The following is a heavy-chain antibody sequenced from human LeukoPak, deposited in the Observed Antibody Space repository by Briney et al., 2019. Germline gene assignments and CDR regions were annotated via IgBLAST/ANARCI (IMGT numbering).Heavy chain of an antibody. CDR3: ARGGQAKYSSGWYYYYYMDV. V-gene: IGHV3-66*01. D-gene: IGHD6-19*01. CDR2: FYSDGST. CDR1: GFTVSSNY. J-gene: IGHJ6*03. Sequence: PGGSLRLSCAASGFTVSSNYMSWVRQAPGKGLEWVSVFYSDGSTYYADSVKGRFTISRDNAKNSLYLQMNSLRAEDTAVYYCARGGQAKYSSGWYYYYYMDVWGKGTTVTISS.